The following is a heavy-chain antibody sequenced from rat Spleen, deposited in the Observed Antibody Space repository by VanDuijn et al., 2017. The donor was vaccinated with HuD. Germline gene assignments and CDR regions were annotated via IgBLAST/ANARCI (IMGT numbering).Heavy chain of an antibody. V-gene: IGHV2-63*01. J-gene: IGHJ2*01. Sequence: QVQLKESGPGLVQPSQTLSLTCTVSELSLPSNSVSWIRQPPGKGLEWMGGIWSNGDTSYNSALKSRLSISRDTSKNQVFLKMSSLQTDDTGTYYCTGNWEYWGQGVMVTVSS. CDR2: IWSNGDT. CDR3: TGNWEY. CDR1: ELSLPSNS. D-gene: IGHD5-1*01.